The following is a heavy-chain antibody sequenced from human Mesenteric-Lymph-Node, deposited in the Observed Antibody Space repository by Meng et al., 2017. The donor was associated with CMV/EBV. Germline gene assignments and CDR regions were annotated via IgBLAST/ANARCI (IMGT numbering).Heavy chain of an antibody. CDR2: IKQDGSEK. J-gene: IGHJ6*02. V-gene: IGHV3-7*01. D-gene: IGHD1/OR15-1a*01. Sequence: GGSLRLSCAASGFTFSSYWMSWVRQAPGKGLEWVANIKQDGSEKYYVDSVKGRFTISRDNAKNSLYLQMNSLRAEDTAVYYCARGNVAQPPPNGMDVWGQGTTVTVSS. CDR3: ARGNVAQPPPNGMDV. CDR1: GFTFSSYW.